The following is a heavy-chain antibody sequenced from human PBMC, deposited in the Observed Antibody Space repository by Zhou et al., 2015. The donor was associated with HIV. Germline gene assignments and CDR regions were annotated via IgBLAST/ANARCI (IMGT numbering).Heavy chain of an antibody. Sequence: QVQLVQSGAEVKKPGSSVKVSCKASGGTFSSYAISWVRQAPGQGLEWMGGIIPIFGTANYAQKFQGRVTITADESTSTAYMELSSLRSEDTAVYYCARSGSMCGGDCYRSVGYFDYWGQGTLVTVSS. D-gene: IGHD2-21*02. V-gene: IGHV1-69*01. CDR1: GGTFSSYA. CDR3: ARSGSMCGGDCYRSVGYFDY. CDR2: IIPIFGTA. J-gene: IGHJ4*02.